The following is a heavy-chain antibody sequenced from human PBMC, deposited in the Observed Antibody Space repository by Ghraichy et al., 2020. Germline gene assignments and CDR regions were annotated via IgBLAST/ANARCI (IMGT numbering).Heavy chain of an antibody. V-gene: IGHV3-30-3*01. Sequence: GGSLRLSCAASGFTFSSYAMHWVRQAPGKGLEWVAVISYDGSNKYYADSVKGRFTISRDKSKNTLYLQMNSLRAEDTAVYYCARFARDKYSSSWLHYYYYYYMDVWGKGTTVTVSS. CDR1: GFTFSSYA. D-gene: IGHD6-13*01. J-gene: IGHJ6*03. CDR2: ISYDGSNK. CDR3: ARFARDKYSSSWLHYYYYYYMDV.